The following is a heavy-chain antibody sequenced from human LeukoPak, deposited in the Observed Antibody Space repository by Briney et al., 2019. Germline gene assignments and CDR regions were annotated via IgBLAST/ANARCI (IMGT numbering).Heavy chain of an antibody. Sequence: GESLKISCKGSGYSFTSYWIGWVRQMPGKSLEWMGIIYPGDSDTRYSPSFQGQVTISADKSISTAYLQWSSLKASDTAMYYCARQDGIAARGAYYYYMDVWGKGTTVTVSS. V-gene: IGHV5-51*01. D-gene: IGHD6-6*01. CDR3: ARQDGIAARGAYYYYMDV. J-gene: IGHJ6*03. CDR1: GYSFTSYW. CDR2: IYPGDSDT.